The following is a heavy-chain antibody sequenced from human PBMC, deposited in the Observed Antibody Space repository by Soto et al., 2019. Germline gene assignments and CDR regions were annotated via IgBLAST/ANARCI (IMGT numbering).Heavy chain of an antibody. J-gene: IGHJ4*02. Sequence: PGGSLRLSCVASGIALEDYAMHWVRQVPGQGLEWVSGIYSDDHRTAYADSVKGRFTIPRDDAKNSLYLQMNSLRPEDTAFYYCIKETTPGGLDYWGRPILVTVSS. D-gene: IGHD1-7*01. V-gene: IGHV3-9*01. CDR1: GIALEDYA. CDR2: IYSDDHRT. CDR3: IKETTPGGLDY.